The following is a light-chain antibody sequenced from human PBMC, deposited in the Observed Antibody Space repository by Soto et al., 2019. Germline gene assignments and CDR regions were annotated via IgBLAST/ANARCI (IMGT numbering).Light chain of an antibody. CDR1: QSLANSF. J-gene: IGKJ5*01. Sequence: VLTQSPGTVSLSPGERATPSCRASQSLANSFIAWYQQKPGQAPRLLIYDTSSRASGIPDRFSGSGSGTDFTLTISRLETEDFAVFYCQQYGTSEIIFGQGTRLEIK. V-gene: IGKV3-20*01. CDR3: QQYGTSEII. CDR2: DTS.